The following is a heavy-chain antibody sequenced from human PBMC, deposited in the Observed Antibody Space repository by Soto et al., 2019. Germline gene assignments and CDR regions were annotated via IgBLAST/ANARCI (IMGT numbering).Heavy chain of an antibody. CDR3: ARLIPYYYDSSGYFSAARGAFDY. D-gene: IGHD3-22*01. J-gene: IGHJ4*02. V-gene: IGHV5-51*01. CDR1: GYTFTSYW. CDR2: IYPGDSDT. Sequence: GESLKISCKGSGYTFTSYWIGWVRQMPGKGLEWMGIIYPGDSDTRYSPSFQGQVTISADKSISTAYLQWSSLKASDTAMYYCARLIPYYYDSSGYFSAARGAFDYWGQGTLVTVSS.